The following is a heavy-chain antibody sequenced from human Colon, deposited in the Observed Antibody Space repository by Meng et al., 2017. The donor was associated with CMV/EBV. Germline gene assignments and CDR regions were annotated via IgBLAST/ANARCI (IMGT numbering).Heavy chain of an antibody. V-gene: IGHV4-38-2*02. Sequence: SCKASGYTFISYYIQWVRQSPGKGLEWIGSIHHSGTTYYNPSLKSRVTLSVDTSKNQFSLKLSSVTAADTAVYFCGRDHSPNLVVVPDPVLAKGAFDIWGPGTMVTVSS. CDR2: IHHSGTT. J-gene: IGHJ3*02. D-gene: IGHD2-2*01. CDR3: GRDHSPNLVVVPDPVLAKGAFDI. CDR1: GYTFISYY.